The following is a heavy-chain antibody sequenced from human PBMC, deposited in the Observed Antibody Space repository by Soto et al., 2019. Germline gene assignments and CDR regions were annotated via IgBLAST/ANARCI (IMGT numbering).Heavy chain of an antibody. CDR1: GGSFSSYA. J-gene: IGHJ6*02. V-gene: IGHV1-69*01. Sequence: SVNRACKAAGGSFSSYAISWVRRAPGQGLEWMGGIIPIFGTANYAQKFQGRVTITADESTSTAYMELSSLRSEDTAVYYCAGNQLPHPTSRPYGMAVRGQGTTVTASS. CDR3: AGNQLPHPTSRPYGMAV. D-gene: IGHD2-2*01. CDR2: IIPIFGTA.